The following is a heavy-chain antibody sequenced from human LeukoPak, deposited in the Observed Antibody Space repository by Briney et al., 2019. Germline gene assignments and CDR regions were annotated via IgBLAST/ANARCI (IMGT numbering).Heavy chain of an antibody. CDR2: IWYDGSNK. J-gene: IGHJ5*02. Sequence: GGSLRLSCAASGFTFSSYGMHWVRQAPGKGLEWVAVIWYDGSNKYYADSVKGRFTISRDNSKNTLYLQMNSLRAEDTAVYYCARRGVSEYVGARKYNWFDPWGQGTLVTVSS. D-gene: IGHD1-26*01. CDR3: ARRGVSEYVGARKYNWFDP. V-gene: IGHV3-33*01. CDR1: GFTFSSYG.